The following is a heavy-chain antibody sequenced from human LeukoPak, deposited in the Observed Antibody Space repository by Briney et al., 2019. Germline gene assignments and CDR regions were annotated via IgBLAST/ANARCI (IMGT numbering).Heavy chain of an antibody. CDR1: GFTISNSF. Sequence: PGGSLRLSCAASGFTISNSFMTWVRQAPGKGLEWVSVTYSDGTTYYADSVKGRFTISRDNSKNTLDLQMNSLRAEDTAVYYCAKDLHAFYDSSGYFDYWGQGTLVTVSS. V-gene: IGHV3-53*01. CDR3: AKDLHAFYDSSGYFDY. J-gene: IGHJ4*02. CDR2: TYSDGTT. D-gene: IGHD3-22*01.